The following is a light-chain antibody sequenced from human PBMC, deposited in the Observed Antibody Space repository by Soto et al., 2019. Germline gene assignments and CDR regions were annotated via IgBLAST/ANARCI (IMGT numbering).Light chain of an antibody. V-gene: IGLV2-14*01. CDR2: EVS. CDR1: SSDVGGYRY. J-gene: IGLJ2*01. Sequence: QSALAQPASVSGSPGQSITISCTGTSSDVGGYRYVSWYQHHPGKAPKLMIYEVSNRPSGVSNRFSGSKSGNTASLTISGLQAEDEADYYCSSYTSSFTVVIGGGTKLTVL. CDR3: SSYTSSFTVV.